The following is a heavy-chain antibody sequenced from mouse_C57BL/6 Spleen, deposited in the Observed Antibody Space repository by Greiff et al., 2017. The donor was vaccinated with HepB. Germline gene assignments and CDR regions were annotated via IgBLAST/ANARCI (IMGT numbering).Heavy chain of an antibody. V-gene: IGHV5-6*01. CDR3: ARQDITTVVAHYFDY. Sequence: EVHLVESGGDLVKPGGSLKLSCAASGFTFSSYGMSWVRQTPDKRLEWVATISSGGSYTYYPDSVKGRFTISRDNAKNTLYLQMSSLKSEDTAMYYCARQDITTVVAHYFDYWGQGTTLTVSS. CDR2: ISSGGSYT. D-gene: IGHD1-1*01. CDR1: GFTFSSYG. J-gene: IGHJ2*01.